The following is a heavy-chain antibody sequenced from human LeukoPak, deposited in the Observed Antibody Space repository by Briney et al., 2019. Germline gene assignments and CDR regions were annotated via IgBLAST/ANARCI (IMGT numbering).Heavy chain of an antibody. Sequence: ASVKVSCKASGYTFTSYGISWVRQAPGQGLEWMGWISAYNGNTNYAQKLQGRVTMTTDTSTSTAYMELRSLRSDDTAVYYCAMSVVVPAAIGWFDPWGQGTLVTVSS. V-gene: IGHV1-18*01. D-gene: IGHD2-2*02. CDR2: ISAYNGNT. J-gene: IGHJ5*02. CDR1: GYTFTSYG. CDR3: AMSVVVPAAIGWFDP.